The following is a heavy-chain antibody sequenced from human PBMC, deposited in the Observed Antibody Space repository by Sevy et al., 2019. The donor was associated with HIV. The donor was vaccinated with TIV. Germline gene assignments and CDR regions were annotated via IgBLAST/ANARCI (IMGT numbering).Heavy chain of an antibody. Sequence: GGSLRLSCSASGFIFGSYGMTWVRQAPGKGLEWVSGISGSGSSTYYADSVKGRFTISRDNSKNTLYLQMQDLTVEDTAVYYCVKTWFDPWGQGTLVTVSS. V-gene: IGHV3-23*01. J-gene: IGHJ5*02. CDR2: ISGSGSST. CDR1: GFIFGSYG. CDR3: VKTWFDP.